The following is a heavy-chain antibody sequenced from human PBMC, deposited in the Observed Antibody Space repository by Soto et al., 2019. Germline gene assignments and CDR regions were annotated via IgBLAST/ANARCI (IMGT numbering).Heavy chain of an antibody. Sequence: EVQLVESGGGLVQPGGSLRLSCAASGFTFSWYNMNWVRQAPGKGLECVSYISSSSTVYYADSVKGRFTISRDNAKNSLYLQMNILRDEDTAVYYCARDPPSGGSCYLECGMDVWGQGTTVTVSS. CDR2: ISSSSTV. CDR3: ARDPPSGGSCYLECGMDV. J-gene: IGHJ6*02. D-gene: IGHD2-15*01. CDR1: GFTFSWYN. V-gene: IGHV3-48*02.